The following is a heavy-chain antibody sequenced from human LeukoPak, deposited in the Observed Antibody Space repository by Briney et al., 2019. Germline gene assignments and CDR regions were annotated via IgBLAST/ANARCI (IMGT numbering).Heavy chain of an antibody. J-gene: IGHJ1*01. CDR3: ARGSYDSSDFEYFHH. CDR2: INPNSGGT. Sequence: ASVKVSCKASGYSFTGHYMHWVRQAPGQGLEWMGWINPNSGGTNYAQKFQGRVTMTRDTSIGTAYMELNRLRSDDTAVYYCARGSYDSSDFEYFHHWGQGTLVTVSS. D-gene: IGHD3-22*01. V-gene: IGHV1-2*02. CDR1: GYSFTGHY.